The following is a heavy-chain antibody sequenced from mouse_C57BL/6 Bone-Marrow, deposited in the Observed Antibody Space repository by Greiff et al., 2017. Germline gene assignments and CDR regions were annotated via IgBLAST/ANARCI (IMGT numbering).Heavy chain of an antibody. Sequence: EVKLVESGGGLVKPGGSLKLSCAASGFTFSSYAMSWVRQTPEQRLEWVASISDGGSYTDYPDNVKGRFTISRDNAKTTLYLQMSHLKSEDTAMYYCARDPIQYDFDYWGQGTTPTVSS. CDR1: GFTFSSYA. V-gene: IGHV5-4*01. D-gene: IGHD2-14*01. CDR3: ARDPIQYDFDY. CDR2: ISDGGSYT. J-gene: IGHJ2*01.